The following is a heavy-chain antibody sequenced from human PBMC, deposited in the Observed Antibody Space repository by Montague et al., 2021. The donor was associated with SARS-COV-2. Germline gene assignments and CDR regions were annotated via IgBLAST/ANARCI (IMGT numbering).Heavy chain of an antibody. CDR2: IYYSGST. Sequence: SETLSLTCTVSGGSISSYYWSWIRQPPGQGLEWIGNIYYSGSTNSNPSLTRRVTISVYTSKNQFSLKLSSVTAADTAVYSCAGISKYSYGIYYYGMDVWGQGTTVTVSS. D-gene: IGHD5-18*01. CDR3: AGISKYSYGIYYYGMDV. V-gene: IGHV4-59*01. CDR1: GGSISSYY. J-gene: IGHJ6*02.